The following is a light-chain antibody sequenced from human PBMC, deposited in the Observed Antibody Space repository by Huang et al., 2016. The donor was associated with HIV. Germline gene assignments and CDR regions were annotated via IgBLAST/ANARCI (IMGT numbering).Light chain of an antibody. CDR3: QQYGNSLYT. CDR1: QSVSSSY. CDR2: CAS. V-gene: IGKV3-20*01. J-gene: IGKJ2*01. Sequence: ELVLTQSPGTLSLSQGERATLSCRASQSVSSSYLAWYQQKPGQAPRLLIYCASTRAIGIPDRFSGSGSGTDFTLTSSRLEPEDFAVYYCQQYGNSLYTFGQGTNLEIK.